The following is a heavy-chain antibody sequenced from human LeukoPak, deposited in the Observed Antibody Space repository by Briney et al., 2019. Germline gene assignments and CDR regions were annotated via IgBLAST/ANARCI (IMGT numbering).Heavy chain of an antibody. CDR2: TYYRSKWYY. Sequence: SQTLSLTCAISGDSVSSNSADWKWIRQSPSRGLEWLGRTYYRSKWYYDYAVSVKSRITINSDTSKNQFSLQLNSVTPEDTAVYYCARGAVAHYDYWGQGTLVTVSS. CDR3: ARGAVAHYDY. J-gene: IGHJ4*02. V-gene: IGHV6-1*01. CDR1: GDSVSSNSAD. D-gene: IGHD6-19*01.